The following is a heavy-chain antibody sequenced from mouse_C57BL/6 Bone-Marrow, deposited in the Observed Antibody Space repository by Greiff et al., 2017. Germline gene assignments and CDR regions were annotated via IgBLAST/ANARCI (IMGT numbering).Heavy chain of an antibody. J-gene: IGHJ1*03. CDR3: TTYYGSSYWYFDV. CDR2: IDPENGDT. V-gene: IGHV14-4*01. D-gene: IGHD1-1*01. Sequence: VQLQQSGAELVRPGASVKLSCTASGFNIKDDYMHWVKQRPEQGLEWIGWIDPENGDTEYASKFQGKATITADTSSNTAYLQLSSLTSEDTAVYDCTTYYGSSYWYFDVWGTGTTVTVSS. CDR1: GFNIKDDY.